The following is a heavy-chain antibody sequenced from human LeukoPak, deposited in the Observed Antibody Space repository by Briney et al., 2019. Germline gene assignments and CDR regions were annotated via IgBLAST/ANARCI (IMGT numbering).Heavy chain of an antibody. D-gene: IGHD4-17*01. V-gene: IGHV3-9*01. CDR3: AKGEAYGDYYFDY. CDR1: GFTFYEYG. CDR2: ISWDSGKI. Sequence: GRSLRLSCAASGFTFYEYGMHWVRQAPGKGLEWVSGISWDSGKIGYADSVKGRFAISRDNAKNSLYLQMNSLRAEDTALYYCAKGEAYGDYYFDYWGQGTLVTVSS. J-gene: IGHJ4*02.